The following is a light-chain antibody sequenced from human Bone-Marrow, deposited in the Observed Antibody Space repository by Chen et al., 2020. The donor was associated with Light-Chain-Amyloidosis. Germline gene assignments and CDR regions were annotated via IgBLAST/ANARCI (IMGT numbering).Light chain of an antibody. J-gene: IGLJ1*01. CDR3: SAYTITNTLV. CDR1: SSDVGGDNH. Sequence: QSALTQPASVSGSPGQSITISCTGTSSDVGGDNHFSWYQQHPDEAPKLMIYEVTNRPSWVPDRFSGCKADNTASLTISRLKTEDEGDYLCSAYTITNTLVLGSGTRVTVL. V-gene: IGLV2-14*01. CDR2: EVT.